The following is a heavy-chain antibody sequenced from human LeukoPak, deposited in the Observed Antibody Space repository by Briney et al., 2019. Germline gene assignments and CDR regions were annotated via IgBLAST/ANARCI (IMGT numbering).Heavy chain of an antibody. Sequence: PGVSPRLSCATSGFTFSSYWMTWVRQAPGKGLEWVASIVEDGSETYYLDSVKGRFTFSRDNAKNSLYLQMNSLRGEDTAVYYCARDPTRRFDLWGQGTLVTVSS. CDR2: IVEDGSET. CDR3: ARDPTRRFDL. CDR1: GFTFSSYW. J-gene: IGHJ4*02. V-gene: IGHV3-7*01.